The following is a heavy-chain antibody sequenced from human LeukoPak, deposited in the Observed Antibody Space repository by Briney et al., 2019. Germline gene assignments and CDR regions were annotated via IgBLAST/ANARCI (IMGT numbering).Heavy chain of an antibody. CDR3: ARLPAPGCSSTSCYAHDAFDI. CDR2: IYNSEHT. D-gene: IGHD2-2*01. J-gene: IGHJ3*02. Sequence: SETLSLICTVSGGSISISRYYWGWIRQPPGKGLEWIGSIYNSEHTYYNPSLKSRVTISIDTSKNQFSLKLSPVTAADTAVYYCARLPAPGCSSTSCYAHDAFDIWGQGTMVTVSS. CDR1: GGSISISRYY. V-gene: IGHV4-39*01.